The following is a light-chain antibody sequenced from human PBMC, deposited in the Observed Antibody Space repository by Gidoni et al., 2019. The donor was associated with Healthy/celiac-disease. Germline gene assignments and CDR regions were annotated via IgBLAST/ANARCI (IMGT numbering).Light chain of an antibody. CDR1: SGHSSYA. Sequence: SASASLGASVKLTCTLSSGHSSYAIAWHQQQPEKDPRYLMKLNSDGSHSKGDGIPDRFSGSSSGAERYLTISSLQSEDEADYYCQTWGTGIVVFGGGTKLTVL. CDR2: LNSDGSH. J-gene: IGLJ2*01. V-gene: IGLV4-69*01. CDR3: QTWGTGIVV.